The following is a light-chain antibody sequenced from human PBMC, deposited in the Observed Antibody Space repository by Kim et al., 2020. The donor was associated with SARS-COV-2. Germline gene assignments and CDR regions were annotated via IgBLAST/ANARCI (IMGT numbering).Light chain of an antibody. CDR2: YDD. J-gene: IGLJ2*01. CDR3: LVWDSSTDQVI. Sequence: SYELTQPPSVSVAPGETATITCGGTSIGSKSVHWYQQRSGQAPLLVIYYDDSRPSGIPERFSASNFDNTAALTISRVEAGDEADYYCLVWDSSTDQVIFG. CDR1: SIGSKS. V-gene: IGLV3-21*04.